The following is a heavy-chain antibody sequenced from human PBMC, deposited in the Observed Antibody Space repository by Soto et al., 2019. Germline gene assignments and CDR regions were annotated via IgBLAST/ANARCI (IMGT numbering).Heavy chain of an antibody. Sequence: QVQLVESGGGVVQPGRSLRLSCAASGFTFSSYGMHWVRQAPGKGLEWVAVISYDGSNKYYADSVKGRFTISRDNSKNRLYLQMNSLRAEDTAVYYCANIRITMVRGVTPPYYWGQGTLVTVSS. D-gene: IGHD3-10*01. V-gene: IGHV3-30*18. CDR1: GFTFSSYG. J-gene: IGHJ4*02. CDR3: ANIRITMVRGVTPPYY. CDR2: ISYDGSNK.